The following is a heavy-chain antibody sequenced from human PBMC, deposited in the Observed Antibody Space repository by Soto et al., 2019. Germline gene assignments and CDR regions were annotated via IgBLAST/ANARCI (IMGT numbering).Heavy chain of an antibody. CDR2: ITGSGSTT. V-gene: IGHV3-23*01. CDR1: GFTFSSYA. J-gene: IGHJ4*02. Sequence: EVQLMESGGGLVQPGGSLRLSCAASGFTFSSYAMSWVRQAPGKGLEWVSVITGSGSTTYYADSVKGRFTISRDNSKNTLYLQMNSLRAEDTAVYYCARRGGAWGYWGQGTLVTVSS. CDR3: ARRGGAWGY. D-gene: IGHD7-27*01.